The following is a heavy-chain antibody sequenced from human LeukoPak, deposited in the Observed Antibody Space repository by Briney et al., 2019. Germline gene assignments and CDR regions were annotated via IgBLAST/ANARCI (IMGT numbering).Heavy chain of an antibody. Sequence: PGGSLRLSCAASGFTFSNYAMHWVRQAPGRGLEWVTFIGYDGINKYYADSVKGRFTISRDNSKNTLYLQMNSLRAEDTAVYYCAKDGKFYYYDYNLGYMDVWGKGTTVTVSS. CDR2: IGYDGINK. V-gene: IGHV3-30*02. CDR3: AKDGKFYYYDYNLGYMDV. CDR1: GFTFSNYA. D-gene: IGHD3-22*01. J-gene: IGHJ6*03.